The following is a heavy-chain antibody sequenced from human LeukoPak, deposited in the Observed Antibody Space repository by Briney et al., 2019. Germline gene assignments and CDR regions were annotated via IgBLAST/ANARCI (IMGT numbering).Heavy chain of an antibody. Sequence: GGSLRLSCAASGFTVSSNYMSWVRQAPGKGPEWVSVIYSGGSTYYADSVKGRFTISRDNSKNTLYLQMNSLRAEDTAVYYCARVNYGDYGDLDYWGQGTLVTVSP. J-gene: IGHJ4*02. CDR1: GFTVSSNY. D-gene: IGHD4-17*01. CDR2: IYSGGST. V-gene: IGHV3-53*01. CDR3: ARVNYGDYGDLDY.